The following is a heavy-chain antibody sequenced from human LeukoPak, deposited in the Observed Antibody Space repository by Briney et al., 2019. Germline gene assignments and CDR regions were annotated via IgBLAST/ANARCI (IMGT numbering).Heavy chain of an antibody. CDR1: GFTFTSYS. J-gene: IGHJ3*02. V-gene: IGHV3-48*04. CDR3: ARDTSHDIGGIRNAFDI. D-gene: IGHD3-16*01. Sequence: GVSLRLSCAASGFTFTSYSMNWVRQAPGKGLEWVSYISSSSSIIYYADSVKGRFTISRDNAKNSLYLQMNSLRAEDTAIYYCARDTSHDIGGIRNAFDIWGQGTMVTVSS. CDR2: ISSSSSII.